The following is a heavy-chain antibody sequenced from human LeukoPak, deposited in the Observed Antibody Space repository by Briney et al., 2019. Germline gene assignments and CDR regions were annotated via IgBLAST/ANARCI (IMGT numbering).Heavy chain of an antibody. CDR3: ARWYCSSTNCHSYYYGMDV. CDR2: ISNNGDTI. Sequence: GGSLRLSCAASGFTFSSYEMNWVRQAPGKGLEWVSFISNNGDTITYVDSVKGRFTISRDNAKNSLCLQMNGLRAEDTAVYYCARWYCSSTNCHSYYYGMDVWGQGTTVTVSS. J-gene: IGHJ6*02. D-gene: IGHD2-2*01. V-gene: IGHV3-48*03. CDR1: GFTFSSYE.